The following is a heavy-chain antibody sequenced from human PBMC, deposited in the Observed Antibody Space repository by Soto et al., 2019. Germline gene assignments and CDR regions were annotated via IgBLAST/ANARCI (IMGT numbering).Heavy chain of an antibody. V-gene: IGHV3-30-3*01. CDR2: ISYDGSNK. Sequence: QVQLVESGGGVVQPGRSLRLSCAASGFTFSSYAMHWVRQAPGKGLEWVAVISYDGSNKYYADSGKGRFTISRDDSKNTLSLQMNSLRAEDTAVYYCAKDYGDYEVIDYWGQGTLVTVSS. CDR1: GFTFSSYA. CDR3: AKDYGDYEVIDY. D-gene: IGHD4-17*01. J-gene: IGHJ4*02.